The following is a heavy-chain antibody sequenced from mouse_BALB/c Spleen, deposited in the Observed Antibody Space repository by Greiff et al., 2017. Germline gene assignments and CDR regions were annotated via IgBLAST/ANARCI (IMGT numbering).Heavy chain of an antibody. D-gene: IGHD4-1*01. J-gene: IGHJ2*01. CDR2: ISYSGST. CDR1: GYSITSDYA. CDR3: ARRGDWADFDY. V-gene: IGHV3-2*02. Sequence: DVQLQESGPGLVKPSQSLSLTCTVTGYSITSDYAWNWIRQFPGNKLEWMGYISYSGSTSYNPSLKSRISITRDTSKNQFFLQLNSVTTEDTATYYCARRGDWADFDYWGQGTTLTVSS.